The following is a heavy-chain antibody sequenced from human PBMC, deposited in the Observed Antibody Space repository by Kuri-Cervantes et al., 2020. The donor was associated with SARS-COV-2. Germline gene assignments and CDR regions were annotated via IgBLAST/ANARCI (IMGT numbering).Heavy chain of an antibody. CDR3: ARGRIRPFDY. V-gene: IGHV4-38-2*02. J-gene: IGHJ4*02. Sequence: GSLRLSCTVSGYSISSGYYWGWIRQPPGKGLEWIGSIYHSGSTYYNPSLKSRVTISVDTSKNQFSLKLNSVTAADTAVYYCARGRIRPFDYWGQGTLVTVSS. CDR2: IYHSGST. CDR1: GYSISSGYY.